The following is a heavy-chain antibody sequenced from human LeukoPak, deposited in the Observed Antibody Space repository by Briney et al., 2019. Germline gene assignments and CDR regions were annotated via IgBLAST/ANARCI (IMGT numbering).Heavy chain of an antibody. D-gene: IGHD5-24*01. V-gene: IGHV3-23*01. CDR2: ISGGDGST. CDR1: GFTFSSYA. Sequence: GGSLRLSCAASGFTFSSYAMSWVRQAPGKGLEWVSAISGGDGSTHYADSVKGRVTISRDKSKNTLYLQMNSLRAEDTAVYYCAKCRDGYNFGAFDIWGQGTMVTVSS. J-gene: IGHJ3*02. CDR3: AKCRDGYNFGAFDI.